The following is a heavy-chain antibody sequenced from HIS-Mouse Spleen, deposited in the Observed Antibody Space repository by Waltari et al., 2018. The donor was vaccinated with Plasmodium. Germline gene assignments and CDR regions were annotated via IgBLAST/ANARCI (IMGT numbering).Heavy chain of an antibody. V-gene: IGHV3-9*01. J-gene: IGHJ3*02. CDR3: ARGMKSSSSAFDI. Sequence: EVQLVESGGGLVQPGRSLRLSCAASGFTFDDSAMHWVRQAPGKGLEWVSGISWNSGSIGYADSVKGRFTISRDNAKNTLYLQMNSLRAEDTAVYYCARGMKSSSSAFDIWGQGTMVTVSS. CDR2: ISWNSGSI. D-gene: IGHD6-6*01. CDR1: GFTFDDSA.